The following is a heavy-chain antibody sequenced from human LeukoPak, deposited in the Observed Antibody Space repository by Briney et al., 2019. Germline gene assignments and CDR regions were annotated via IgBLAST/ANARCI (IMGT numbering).Heavy chain of an antibody. J-gene: IGHJ3*02. D-gene: IGHD3-22*01. CDR1: GLPFSSYW. Sequence: GGSLRLSCAASGLPFSSYWMSWVRQAPGKGLEWVANIKQDGSEKNYVDSVKGRFTISRDNARNSLYLQMNSLRVEDTAVYYCAREKMDSSGSDPFDIWGQGTMVTVSS. CDR2: IKQDGSEK. V-gene: IGHV3-7*01. CDR3: AREKMDSSGSDPFDI.